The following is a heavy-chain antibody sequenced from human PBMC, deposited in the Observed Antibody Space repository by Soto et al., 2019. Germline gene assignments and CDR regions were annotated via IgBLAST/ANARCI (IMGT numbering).Heavy chain of an antibody. CDR2: IYYSGST. CDR3: GIRASYYDSSGYFDY. D-gene: IGHD3-22*01. Sequence: SETLSLTCPVSGGSISSYYWSWIRQPPGKGLEWIGYIYYSGSTYYNPSLKSRVTISVDRSKNQFSLKLSSVTAADTAVYYCGIRASYYDSSGYFDYWGQGTLVTVSS. V-gene: IGHV4-59*04. CDR1: GGSISSYY. J-gene: IGHJ4*02.